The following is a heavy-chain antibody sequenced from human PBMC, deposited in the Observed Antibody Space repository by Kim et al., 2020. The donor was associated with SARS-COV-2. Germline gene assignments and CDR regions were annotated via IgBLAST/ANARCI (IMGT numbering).Heavy chain of an antibody. V-gene: IGHV4-34*01. CDR1: GGSFSGYY. D-gene: IGHD2-15*01. J-gene: IGHJ6*02. CDR2: INQSGSA. CDR3: ARGFTPGCSGDSCYVAWGMDV. Sequence: SETLSLTCAIYGGSFSGYYWSWIRQTPGKGLEWIGEINQSGSAYYNPSLSSRLTISVDTSKNQFSLRLRSVTAADTSVYYCARGFTPGCSGDSCYVAWGMDVWGQGTTVTVSS.